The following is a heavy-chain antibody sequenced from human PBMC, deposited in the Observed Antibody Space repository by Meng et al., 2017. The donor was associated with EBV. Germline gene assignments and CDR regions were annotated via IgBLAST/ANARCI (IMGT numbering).Heavy chain of an antibody. CDR2: IYYSGST. CDR1: GGSISSSSYY. CDR3: ARVGYSVHDVIFEDF. D-gene: IGHD5/OR15-5a*01. J-gene: IGHJ4*02. V-gene: IGHV4-39*07. Sequence: QLQLQESGPGLVKPPXXLSLTCTVPGGSISSSSYYWGWVRQPPGKGLGWIGSIYYSGSTYYNPSLKSRVSMSADVSKKQFSLKMKSVTAADTGAYFCARVGYSVHDVIFEDFWGQGTLVHVSS.